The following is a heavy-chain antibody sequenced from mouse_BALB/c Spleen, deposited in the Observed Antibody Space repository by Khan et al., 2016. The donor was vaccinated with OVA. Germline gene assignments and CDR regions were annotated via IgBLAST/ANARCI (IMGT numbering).Heavy chain of an antibody. CDR3: ERRGLYGIFTY. D-gene: IGHD2-1*01. V-gene: IGHV1-7*01. CDR1: GYTFTSYW. J-gene: IGHJ3*01. Sequence: QVQLKESGAELAKPGASVKMSCKASGYTFTSYWMHWVKQRPGRGLVWIGYIIPSTGYTEYNQKFRDKATLTTDKSSSTAYMQLSRLTSEDSAVYYCERRGLYGIFTYWGQETMVTVSA. CDR2: IIPSTGYT.